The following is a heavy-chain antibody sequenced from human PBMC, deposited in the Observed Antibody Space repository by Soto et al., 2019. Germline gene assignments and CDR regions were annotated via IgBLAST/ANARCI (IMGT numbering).Heavy chain of an antibody. CDR3: AHRRSNAVAGTKGFDY. J-gene: IGHJ4*02. CDR1: GFSLSTSGVG. Sequence: SGPTLVKPTQTLTLTCTFSGFSLSTSGVGVGWIRQPPGKALEWLALIYWDDDKRYSPSLKSRLTITKDTSKNQVVLTMTNMDPVDTATYYCAHRRSNAVAGTKGFDYWGQGTLVTVSS. D-gene: IGHD6-19*01. V-gene: IGHV2-5*02. CDR2: IYWDDDK.